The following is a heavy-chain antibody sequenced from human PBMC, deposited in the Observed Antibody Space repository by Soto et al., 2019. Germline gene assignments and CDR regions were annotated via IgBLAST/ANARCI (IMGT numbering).Heavy chain of an antibody. CDR1: GYSFTSYW. Sequence: GESLKISCKGSGYSFTSYWIGWVRQMPGKGLEWMGIIYPGDSDTRYSPSFQGQVTISADKSISTAYLQWSSLKASDTAMYYCARSPLGAYYDFWSGAFDIWGQGTMVTVSS. J-gene: IGHJ3*02. V-gene: IGHV5-51*01. D-gene: IGHD3-3*01. CDR2: IYPGDSDT. CDR3: ARSPLGAYYDFWSGAFDI.